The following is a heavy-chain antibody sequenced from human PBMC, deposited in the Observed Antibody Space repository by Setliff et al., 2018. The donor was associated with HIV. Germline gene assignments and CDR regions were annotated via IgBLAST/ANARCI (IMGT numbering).Heavy chain of an antibody. CDR2: ISYSGST. CDR1: GVSFSNINYY. D-gene: IGHD3-10*01. V-gene: IGHV4-39*01. J-gene: IGHJ4*02. Sequence: SETLSLTCTVSGVSFSNINYYWAWIRQPPGMGLEWIGSISYSGSTYYNPSLKSRLTIPIDTSKNQFSLKLASVTAADTAVYYCARQGTFYYGSGSLGYWGQGTLVTVSS. CDR3: ARQGTFYYGSGSLGY.